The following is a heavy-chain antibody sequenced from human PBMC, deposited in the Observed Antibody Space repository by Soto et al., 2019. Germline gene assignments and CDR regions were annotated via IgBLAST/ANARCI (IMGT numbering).Heavy chain of an antibody. CDR3: ARDPSLRIVGYMDV. Sequence: ASVKVSCKASGYTFTSYSVHWVRQAPGQRLEWMGWINAGNGNTKYSQKFQGRVTITRDTSASTAYVELSSLRSEDTAVYYCARDPSLRIVGYMDVWGQGTTVTVSS. D-gene: IGHD1-26*01. CDR2: INAGNGNT. J-gene: IGHJ6*02. CDR1: GYTFTSYS. V-gene: IGHV1-3*01.